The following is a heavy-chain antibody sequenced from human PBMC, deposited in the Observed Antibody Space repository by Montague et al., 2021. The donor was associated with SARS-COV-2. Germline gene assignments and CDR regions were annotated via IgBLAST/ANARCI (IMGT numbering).Heavy chain of an antibody. CDR1: GFTFTTHW. V-gene: IGHV3-7*01. Sequence: SLRLSCAASGFTFTTHWMNWVRQAPGKGLEWVANINEDGSQKYYIDFVKGRFTISRDNARNSLFLRMTVLRAEDTAVYYCTALRRTDPFDYWGQGNLVTVSS. CDR3: TALRRTDPFDY. D-gene: IGHD2-21*02. CDR2: INEDGSQK. J-gene: IGHJ4*02.